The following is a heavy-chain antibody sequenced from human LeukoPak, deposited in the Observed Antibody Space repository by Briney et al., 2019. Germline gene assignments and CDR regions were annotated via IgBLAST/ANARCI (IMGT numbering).Heavy chain of an antibody. CDR2: INPNSGGT. V-gene: IGHV1-2*02. D-gene: IGHD6-19*01. J-gene: IGHJ5*02. CDR1: GYTFTSYY. CDR3: ARDQSEWDGSGWYNWFDP. Sequence: GASVKVSCKASGYTFTSYYMHWVRQAPGQGLEWMGWINPNSGGTNYAQKFQGRVTMTRDTSISTAYMELSRLRSDDTAVYYCARDQSEWDGSGWYNWFDPWGQGTLVTVSS.